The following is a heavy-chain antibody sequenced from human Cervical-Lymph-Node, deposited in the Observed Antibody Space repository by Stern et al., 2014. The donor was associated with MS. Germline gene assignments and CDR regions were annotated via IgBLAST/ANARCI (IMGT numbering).Heavy chain of an antibody. V-gene: IGHV1-69*04. Sequence: QVQLVESEPEVKKPGSSVKVSCKASGGTFSSSYAVSWVRQAPGQGLEWMGRIIPIIGLPNYAQKFQTRLTITADKSTSTVYMELSSLTSEDTAVYYCARGIVTNRPAATLHNLFDPWGQGTLVTVSS. D-gene: IGHD2-15*01. CDR2: IIPIIGLP. CDR1: GGTFSSSYA. CDR3: ARGIVTNRPAATLHNLFDP. J-gene: IGHJ5*02.